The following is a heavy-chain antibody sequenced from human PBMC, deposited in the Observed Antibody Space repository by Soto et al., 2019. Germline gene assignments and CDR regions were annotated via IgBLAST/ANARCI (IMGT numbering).Heavy chain of an antibody. CDR1: GGSFGVYY. J-gene: IGHJ3*02. Sequence: TLSLTCAVYGGSFGVYYYSWIRQPPGKGLEWIGEIDHSGSTNYNPSLKSRVTISVDTSKNQFSLKLSSVTAADTAVYYCTNSRSLGGADAFDIWGQGTMVTVSS. CDR2: IDHSGST. CDR3: TNSRSLGGADAFDI. V-gene: IGHV4-34*03. D-gene: IGHD1-1*01.